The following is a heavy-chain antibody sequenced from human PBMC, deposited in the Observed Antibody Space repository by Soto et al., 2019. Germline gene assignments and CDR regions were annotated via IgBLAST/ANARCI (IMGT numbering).Heavy chain of an antibody. CDR1: GGTFSSYA. V-gene: IGHV1-69*12. J-gene: IGHJ4*02. CDR3: ARDGGVYDYSPFDY. D-gene: IGHD4-4*01. Sequence: QVQLVQSGAEVKKPGSSVKVSCKASGGTFSSYAISWVRQAPGQGLEWMGGIIPIFGTADYAQKFQGRVTMTAHESTSAASMELSSLRSEDTAVYYCARDGGVYDYSPFDYWGQGTLVTVSS. CDR2: IIPIFGTA.